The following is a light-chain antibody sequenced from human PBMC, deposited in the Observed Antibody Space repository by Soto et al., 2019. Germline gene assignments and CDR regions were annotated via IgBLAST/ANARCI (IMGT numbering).Light chain of an antibody. V-gene: IGKV3-15*01. CDR1: QSVKNN. CDR2: GAS. CDR3: QHT. J-gene: IGKJ5*01. Sequence: EIVMTQSPGTLSVSPGERAVLSCRASQSVKNNLAWYQQKPGQTPRLLIYGASTRATGIPARFSGSGSGTDFTLTTTGLQSKHFPVDYCQHTLGQ.